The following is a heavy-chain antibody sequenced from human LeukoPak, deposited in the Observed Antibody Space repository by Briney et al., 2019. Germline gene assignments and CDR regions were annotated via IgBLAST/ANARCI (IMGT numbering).Heavy chain of an antibody. CDR1: GGSISSYY. CDR3: ARAAVLRGVRHFDL. J-gene: IGHJ2*01. V-gene: IGHV4-59*12. Sequence: SETLSLTCTASGGSISSYYWSWIRQPPGKGLEWIGYIYYSGSTNYNPSLKSRVTISVDTSKNQFSLTLNSVTAADTAVYYCARAAVLRGVRHFDLWGRGTLVTVSS. D-gene: IGHD3-10*01. CDR2: IYYSGST.